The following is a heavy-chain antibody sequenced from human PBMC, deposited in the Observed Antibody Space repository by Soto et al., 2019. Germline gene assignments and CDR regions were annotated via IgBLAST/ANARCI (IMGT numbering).Heavy chain of an antibody. CDR1: GFTFSSYA. CDR2: ISYDGSNK. J-gene: IGHJ4*02. Sequence: QVQLVESGGGVVQPGRSLRLSCAASGFTFSSYAMHWVRQAPGKGLEWVAVISYDGSNKYYADSVKGRFTISRDNSKNTLYLQMNSLRAEDTAVYYCARDAYCSGGSCYGYFDYWGQGTLVTVSS. CDR3: ARDAYCSGGSCYGYFDY. V-gene: IGHV3-30-3*01. D-gene: IGHD2-15*01.